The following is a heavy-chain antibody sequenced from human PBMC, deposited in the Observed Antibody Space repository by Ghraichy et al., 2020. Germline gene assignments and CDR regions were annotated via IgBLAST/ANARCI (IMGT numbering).Heavy chain of an antibody. CDR1: GGSFSGYY. V-gene: IGHV4-34*01. D-gene: IGHD1-1*01. J-gene: IGHJ6*03. CDR3: ARGPLEGRRGRQYYYYYYMDV. CDR2: INHSGST. Sequence: SETLSLTCAVYGGSFSGYYWSWIRQPPGKGLEWIGEINHSGSTNYNPSLKSRVTISVDTSKNQFSLKLSSVTAADTAVYYCARGPLEGRRGRQYYYYYYMDVWGKGTTVTVSS.